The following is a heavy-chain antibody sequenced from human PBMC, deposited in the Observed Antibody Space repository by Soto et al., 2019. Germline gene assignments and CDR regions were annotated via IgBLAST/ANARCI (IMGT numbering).Heavy chain of an antibody. V-gene: IGHV3-30-3*01. D-gene: IGHD1-26*01. CDR3: ASARGSGSYYYYYYGMDV. CDR1: GFTFSSYA. CDR2: ISYDGSNK. J-gene: IGHJ6*02. Sequence: PGGSLRLSCAASGFTFSSYAMHWVRQAPGKGLEWVAVISYDGSNKYYADSVKGRFTISRDNSKNTLYLQMNSLRAEDTAVYYCASARGSGSYYYYYYGMDVWGQGTTVTVSS.